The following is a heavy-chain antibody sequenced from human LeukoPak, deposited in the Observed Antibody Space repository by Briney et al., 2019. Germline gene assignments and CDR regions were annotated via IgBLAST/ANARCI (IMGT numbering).Heavy chain of an antibody. CDR1: GFTFSSYA. V-gene: IGHV3-23*01. CDR3: ATPAYRDRGGFEY. D-gene: IGHD1-26*01. CDR2: VSGTTGNT. Sequence: GGSLRLSCAASGFTFSSYAMFWVRQAPGQGLAWVSAVSGTTGNTYYADSVKGRFTISRDNSKNTVYLQMDSLRVDDTAVYYCATPAYRDRGGFEYWGQGTLATVSS. J-gene: IGHJ4*02.